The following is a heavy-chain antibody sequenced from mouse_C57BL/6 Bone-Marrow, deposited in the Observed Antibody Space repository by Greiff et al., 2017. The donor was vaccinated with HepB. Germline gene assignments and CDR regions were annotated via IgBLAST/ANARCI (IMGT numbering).Heavy chain of an antibody. CDR3: YDYSGGFDY. D-gene: IGHD2-4*01. J-gene: IGHJ2*01. Sequence: QVQLQQPVAELVKPGASVKLSCKASGYTFTSNWMHWVKQRPGQGLEWIGMIHPTSGSTNYNEKFKSKATLTVDKSSSTAYMQLSSLTSEDSAVYYCYDYSGGFDYWGQGTTLTVSS. CDR2: IHPTSGST. V-gene: IGHV1-64*01. CDR1: GYTFTSNW.